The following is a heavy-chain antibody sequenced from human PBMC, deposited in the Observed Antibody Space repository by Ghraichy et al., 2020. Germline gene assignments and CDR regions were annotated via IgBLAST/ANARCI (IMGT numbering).Heavy chain of an antibody. J-gene: IGHJ4*02. CDR3: ARGEVHMVRGVLFDY. Sequence: SQTLSLTCTVSGGSISSYYWSWIRQPPGKGLEWIGYIYYSGSTNYNPSLKSRVTISVDTSKNQFSLKLSSVTAADTAVYYCARGEVHMVRGVLFDYWGQGTLVTVSS. D-gene: IGHD3-10*01. V-gene: IGHV4-59*01. CDR2: IYYSGST. CDR1: GGSISSYY.